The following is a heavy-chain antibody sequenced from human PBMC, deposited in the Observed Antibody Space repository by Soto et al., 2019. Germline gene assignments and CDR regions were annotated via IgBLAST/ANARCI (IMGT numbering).Heavy chain of an antibody. J-gene: IGHJ6*02. V-gene: IGHV4-38-2*01. D-gene: IGHD2-2*01. CDR1: GYVITNGYH. CDR2: ISHSGDT. CDR3: TRIYCTTTSCFINGMDV. Sequence: PSETLSLTCAVSGYVITNGYHRSWIRQPPGKELEWIGTISHSGDTYYNPSLKSRVTISIDTAKNHLSLILSSVTAADTATYYCTRIYCTTTSCFINGMDVWGQGTTVTVSS.